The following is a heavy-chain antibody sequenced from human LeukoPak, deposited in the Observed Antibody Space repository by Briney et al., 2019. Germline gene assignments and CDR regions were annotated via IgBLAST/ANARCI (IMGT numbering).Heavy chain of an antibody. CDR3: ARRYYGSGSYYNWFDP. CDR2: IYPGDSDT. V-gene: IGHV5-51*01. CDR1: GYSFTSYW. J-gene: IGHJ5*02. Sequence: GGSLQISCKGSGYSFTSYWIGWVRQMPGKGLEWMGIIYPGDSDTRYSPSFQGQVTISADKSISTAYLQWSSLKASDTAMYYCARRYYGSGSYYNWFDPWGQGTLVTVSS. D-gene: IGHD3-10*01.